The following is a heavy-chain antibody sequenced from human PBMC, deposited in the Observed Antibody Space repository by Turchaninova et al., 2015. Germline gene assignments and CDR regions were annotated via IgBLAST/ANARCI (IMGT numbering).Heavy chain of an antibody. D-gene: IGHD3-10*01. Sequence: QVQLVQSGAEVTKPGASVKVSCPASGYTFTGYYKHRVRQAPGQGLEWRGWINPNRGGTNYAQKFQGRVTMTRDTSISTAYMELSRLRSDDTAVYYCARVGEYGSGSYLIYWGQGALVTVSS. CDR2: INPNRGGT. CDR3: ARVGEYGSGSYLIY. V-gene: IGHV1-2*02. CDR1: GYTFTGYY. J-gene: IGHJ4*02.